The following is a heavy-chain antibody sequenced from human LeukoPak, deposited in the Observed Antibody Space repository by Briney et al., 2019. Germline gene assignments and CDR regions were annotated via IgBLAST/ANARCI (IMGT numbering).Heavy chain of an antibody. V-gene: IGHV3-7*01. J-gene: IGHJ4*02. CDR2: INQDGGVK. CDR3: ARIGYSSSSEDY. Sequence: GGSLRLSCAASGFTFSNYWMRWVRQAPGKGLEWVANINQDGGVKYYVDSLKGRFTISRDNAKNSLYLQMNSLRGDDTAVYYCARIGYSSSSEDYWGQGTLVTVSS. CDR1: GFTFSNYW. D-gene: IGHD6-6*01.